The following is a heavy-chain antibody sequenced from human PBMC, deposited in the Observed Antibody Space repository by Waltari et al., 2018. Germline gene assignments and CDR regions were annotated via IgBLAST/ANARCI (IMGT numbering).Heavy chain of an antibody. Sequence: EVQLVESGGGLVQPGGSLRLSCAASGFTFSSYWMSWVRQAPGKGLEWVANIKQDGSEKYYVDPVKGRFTISRDNAKNSLYLQMNSLRAEDTAVYYCARGAYCGGDCYSYYMDVWGKGTTVTVSS. J-gene: IGHJ6*03. CDR1: GFTFSSYW. V-gene: IGHV3-7*04. CDR3: ARGAYCGGDCYSYYMDV. CDR2: IKQDGSEK. D-gene: IGHD2-21*01.